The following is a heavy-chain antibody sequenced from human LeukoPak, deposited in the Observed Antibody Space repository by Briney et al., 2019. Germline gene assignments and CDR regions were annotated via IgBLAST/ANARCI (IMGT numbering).Heavy chain of an antibody. V-gene: IGHV3-48*03. CDR2: ISSSGNLI. D-gene: IGHD1-1*01. CDR1: GLTFSSYD. CDR3: AREGGWNDFDY. Sequence: TGGSVRLSCAASGLTFSSYDMNGVRQAPGKGLEWVSYISSSGNLIHYADSVKGRFTFPRDNARNSLYLQMNSLRADDTAIYYCAREGGWNDFDYWGQGTLVTVSS. J-gene: IGHJ4*02.